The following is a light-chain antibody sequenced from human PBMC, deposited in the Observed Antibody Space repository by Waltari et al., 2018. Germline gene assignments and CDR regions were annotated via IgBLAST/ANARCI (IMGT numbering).Light chain of an antibody. CDR3: CSYAGSYTLI. Sequence: QSALTQPQSVSGSPGQSVTISCTGTSSYVGSYNYVSWYQHHPCIAHKFMVYAVTERPSGVPVRFSGSKSGNTASLTISGLQTDDEADYFCCSYAGSYTLIFGGGTKLTVL. CDR2: AVT. J-gene: IGLJ2*01. CDR1: SSYVGSYNY. V-gene: IGLV2-11*01.